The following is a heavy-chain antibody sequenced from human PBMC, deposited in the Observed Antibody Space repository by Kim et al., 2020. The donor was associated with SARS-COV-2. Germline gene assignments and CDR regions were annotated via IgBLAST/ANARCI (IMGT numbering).Heavy chain of an antibody. V-gene: IGHV1-2*02. Sequence: ASVKVSCKASGYTFTGYYMHWVRQAPGQGLEWMGWINPNSGGTNYAQKFQGRVTMTRDTSISTAYMELSRLRSDDTAVYYCARDSGAVAEFDYWGQGTLVTVSS. CDR2: INPNSGGT. CDR1: GYTFTGYY. J-gene: IGHJ4*02. CDR3: ARDSGAVAEFDY. D-gene: IGHD6-19*01.